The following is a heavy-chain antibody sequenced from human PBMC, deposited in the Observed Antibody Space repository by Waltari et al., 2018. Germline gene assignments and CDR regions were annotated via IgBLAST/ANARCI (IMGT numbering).Heavy chain of an antibody. CDR2: VDPEDGEA. V-gene: IGHV1-69-2*01. D-gene: IGHD1-26*01. Sequence: LLQSGAAVKKPGPTVKISCKVSAFTITHYYIHWVQQAPGKGLHWMGLVDPEDGEAIYSENFQGRVTMTADTSTDTVYMQLSSLTSDDTAIYYCATGLEDSDSASRPFDVWGQGTMVTVS. CDR1: AFTITHYY. J-gene: IGHJ3*01. CDR3: ATGLEDSDSASRPFDV.